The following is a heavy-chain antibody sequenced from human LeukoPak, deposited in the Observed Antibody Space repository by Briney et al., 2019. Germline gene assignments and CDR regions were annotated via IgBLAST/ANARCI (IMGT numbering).Heavy chain of an antibody. D-gene: IGHD1-26*01. CDR3: ARVYRVVGAVDAFDI. CDR1: GYTFTGYY. Sequence: ASVKVSCKASGYTFTGYYMHWVRQAPGQGLEWMGWINPNSGGTNYEQKFQGRVTMTRDTSISTAYMELSRLRSDDTAVYYCARVYRVVGAVDAFDIWGQGTMVTVSS. J-gene: IGHJ3*02. V-gene: IGHV1-2*02. CDR2: INPNSGGT.